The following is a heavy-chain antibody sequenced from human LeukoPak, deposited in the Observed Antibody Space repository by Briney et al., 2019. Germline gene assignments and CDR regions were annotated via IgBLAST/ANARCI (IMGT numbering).Heavy chain of an antibody. CDR2: ISSSSSYI. CDR3: AKDLEVIVPAANGH. Sequence: PGGSLRLSCAASGFTFSSYSMNWVRQAPGKGLEWVSSISSSSSYIYYADSVKGRFTISRDNAKNSLYLQMNTLRAEDTAVYSCAKDLEVIVPAANGHWGQGTLVTVSS. D-gene: IGHD2-2*01. J-gene: IGHJ4*02. V-gene: IGHV3-21*04. CDR1: GFTFSSYS.